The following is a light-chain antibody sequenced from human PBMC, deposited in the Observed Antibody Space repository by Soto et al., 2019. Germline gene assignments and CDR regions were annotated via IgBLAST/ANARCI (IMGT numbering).Light chain of an antibody. Sequence: EIVMTQSPATLSVSQGERATLSCRASESVSSNLAWYQQKPGQAPRLLIYGASTRATGIPARFSGIGSGTEFTLTISSLQSEDFAVYYCQQYYKWPLTFGGGTKVEIK. CDR3: QQYYKWPLT. J-gene: IGKJ4*01. V-gene: IGKV3-15*01. CDR1: ESVSSN. CDR2: GAS.